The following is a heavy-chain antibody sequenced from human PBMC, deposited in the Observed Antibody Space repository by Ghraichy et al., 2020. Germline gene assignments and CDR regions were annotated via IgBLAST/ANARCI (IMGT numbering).Heavy chain of an antibody. CDR2: IYYTGST. Sequence: SETLSLTCSVSGGSISSYYWSWIRQPPGTGLECIGYIYYTGSTNYNPSLKSRVTISVDTSKNQFSLKLSSVTAADTAVYYCAKITPWGHWYFDLWGRGTLVTVSS. CDR3: AKITPWGHWYFDL. V-gene: IGHV4-59*01. J-gene: IGHJ2*01. D-gene: IGHD2-15*01. CDR1: GGSISSYY.